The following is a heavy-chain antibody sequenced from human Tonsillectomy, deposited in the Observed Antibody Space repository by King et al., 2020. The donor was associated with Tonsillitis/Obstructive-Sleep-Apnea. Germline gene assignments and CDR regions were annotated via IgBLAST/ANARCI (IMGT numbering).Heavy chain of an antibody. CDR2: INPNTGGT. V-gene: IGHV1-2*02. CDR1: GYTFTGYY. D-gene: IGHD3-22*01. Sequence: QLVQSGAEVKKPGASVKVSCKASGYTFTGYYMHWVRQAPGQGLEWMGWINPNTGGTNYAQIFQGRVTMTRDTSISTAYMELSGLRSDDTAVYYCTRGGTYYYDSSGYYSDYWGQGTLVTVSS. J-gene: IGHJ4*02. CDR3: TRGGTYYYDSSGYYSDY.